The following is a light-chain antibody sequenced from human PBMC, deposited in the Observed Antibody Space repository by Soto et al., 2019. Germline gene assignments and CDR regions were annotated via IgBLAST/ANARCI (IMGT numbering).Light chain of an antibody. V-gene: IGLV6-57*04. CDR1: SGSIASNY. J-gene: IGLJ3*02. Sequence: NFMLTQPHSVSESPGKTVTISCTRSSGSIASNYVQWFQQRPGSAPTTVIYEDNQRPSGDPDRFSGSIDSSSNSASLTISGLKTEDEADYYCQSYDSSSRVFGGGTKLTVL. CDR3: QSYDSSSRV. CDR2: EDN.